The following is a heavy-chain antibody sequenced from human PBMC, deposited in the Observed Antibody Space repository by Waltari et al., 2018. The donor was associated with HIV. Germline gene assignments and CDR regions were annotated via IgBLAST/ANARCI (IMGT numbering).Heavy chain of an antibody. V-gene: IGHV3-7*01. CDR3: ARDGGRRGPFGY. Sequence: EVQLVESGGGLVQPGGSLRLSCAASGFTFSNYWMSWVRQAPGKGLDWVANIKQDGSEKYYVDSVKGRFTISRDNDKNSVDLQMNSLRAEDTAVYYCARDGGRRGPFGYWGQGTLVTVSS. D-gene: IGHD3-3*01. CDR1: GFTFSNYW. J-gene: IGHJ4*02. CDR2: IKQDGSEK.